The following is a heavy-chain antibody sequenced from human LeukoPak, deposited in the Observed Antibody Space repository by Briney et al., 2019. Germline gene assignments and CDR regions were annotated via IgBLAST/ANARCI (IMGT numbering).Heavy chain of an antibody. Sequence: PGGSLRLSCEASGFTISSYAMSWVRQPPGKDLEWVSGISTNGGSTSYADSVKRRLTISRDNGRNMMYMEMNSLRAEDTPVYYCSVMHSYYDGSGYWAQWGQGTLVTVSS. D-gene: IGHD3-22*01. V-gene: IGHV3-23*01. CDR1: GFTISSYA. CDR2: ISTNGGST. J-gene: IGHJ4*02. CDR3: SVMHSYYDGSGYWAQ.